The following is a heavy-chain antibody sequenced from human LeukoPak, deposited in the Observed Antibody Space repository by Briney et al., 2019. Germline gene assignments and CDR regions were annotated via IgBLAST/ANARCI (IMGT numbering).Heavy chain of an antibody. Sequence: GGSLRLSCAASGFTFSSHGMHWVRQAPGKGLEWVAVIWYDGSNIYYADSVKGRFTISRDNSKNMLYVEMNSLRAEDTAVYYCVRWGSGKVMDVWGKGTTVTVSP. J-gene: IGHJ6*04. CDR1: GFTFSSHG. D-gene: IGHD7-27*01. CDR3: VRWGSGKVMDV. V-gene: IGHV3-33*01. CDR2: IWYDGSNI.